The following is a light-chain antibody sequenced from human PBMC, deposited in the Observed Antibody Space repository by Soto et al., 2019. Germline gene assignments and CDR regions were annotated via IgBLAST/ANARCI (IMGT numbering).Light chain of an antibody. V-gene: IGKV3-20*01. CDR2: GTF. CDR1: QSVSSNY. CDR3: QLYGSSPRLT. Sequence: EVVLTQSPGTLSLSPGERATLSCRASQSVSSNYLAWYQQRPGQAPRLLIYGTFNRATGIPDRFSGSGSGTDFTLTISRLEPEDFAVYYCQLYGSSPRLTFGPGTKVDIK. J-gene: IGKJ3*01.